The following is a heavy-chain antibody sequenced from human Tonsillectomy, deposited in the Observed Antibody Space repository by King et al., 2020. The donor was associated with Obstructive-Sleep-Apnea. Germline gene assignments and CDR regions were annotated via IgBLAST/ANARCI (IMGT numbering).Heavy chain of an antibody. V-gene: IGHV4-39*07. Sequence: QLQESGPGLVKPSETLSLTCTVSGGSISSSSYYWGWIRQPPGKGLEWIGSIYYSGSTYYNPSLKSRVTIAVDTSKNQFSLKLSSVTAADTAVYYCANQDYYYYGMDVWGQGTTVTVSS. J-gene: IGHJ6*02. CDR3: ANQDYYYYGMDV. CDR2: IYYSGST. D-gene: IGHD1-14*01. CDR1: GGSISSSSYY.